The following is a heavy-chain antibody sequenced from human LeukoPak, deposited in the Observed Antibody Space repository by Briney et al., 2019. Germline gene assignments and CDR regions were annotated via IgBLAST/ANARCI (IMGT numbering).Heavy chain of an antibody. V-gene: IGHV3-11*01. CDR3: ARDLPYGDYVDY. CDR1: GYTFSDYY. Sequence: GGSLRLSCADSGYTFSDYYMSWIRQAPGKGLEWVSYISSSGSTIYYADSVKGRFTISRDNAKNSLYLQMNSLRAEDTAVYYCARDLPYGDYVDYWGQGTLVTVSS. D-gene: IGHD4-17*01. CDR2: ISSSGSTI. J-gene: IGHJ4*02.